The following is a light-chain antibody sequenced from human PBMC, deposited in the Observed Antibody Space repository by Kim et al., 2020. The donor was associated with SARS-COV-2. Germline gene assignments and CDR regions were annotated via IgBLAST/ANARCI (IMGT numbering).Light chain of an antibody. J-gene: IGKJ4*01. CDR2: DAS. CDR3: LQRSDWPLT. Sequence: LYPGERATLYCRASQSIRTSLAWYQQNPGQAPRLLICDASDRATGIPGRFSGSGSGTDFTLTISSLEPEDFAVYYCLQRSDWPLTFGGGTKVDIK. CDR1: QSIRTS. V-gene: IGKV3-11*01.